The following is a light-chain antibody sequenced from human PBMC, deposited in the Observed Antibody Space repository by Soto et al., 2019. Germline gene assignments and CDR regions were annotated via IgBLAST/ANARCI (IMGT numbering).Light chain of an antibody. V-gene: IGKV3-20*01. CDR3: QQYGSSPGYT. Sequence: EILLTQSPGTLSLSPGERATLSCRASQSVSSNYLAWYQQKPGQAPRLLIFGASNRATGIPDRFSGSGSGTDFTLTISRLEPEDFAVYYCQQYGSSPGYTFGQGTKVDIK. J-gene: IGKJ2*01. CDR1: QSVSSNY. CDR2: GAS.